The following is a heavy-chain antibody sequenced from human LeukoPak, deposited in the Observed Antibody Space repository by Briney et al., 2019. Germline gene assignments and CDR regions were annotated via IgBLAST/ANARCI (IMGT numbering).Heavy chain of an antibody. Sequence: GGSLRLSCAASGFTFSGSAVHWVRQAPGKGLEWVSGITGNGATTYYADSVKGRFTISRDNSRNTVYLQMNSLRAEDTAVYYCANDLGWIQLNLGRGQGTLVTVSS. V-gene: IGHV3-23*01. CDR1: GFTFSGSA. J-gene: IGHJ4*02. CDR3: ANDLGWIQLNLG. D-gene: IGHD5-18*01. CDR2: ITGNGATT.